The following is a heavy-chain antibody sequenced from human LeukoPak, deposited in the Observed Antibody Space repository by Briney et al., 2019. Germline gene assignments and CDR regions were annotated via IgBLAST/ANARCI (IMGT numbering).Heavy chain of an antibody. Sequence: PGRSLRLSCAASGFTFRNYAMHWVRQAPGKGLEWVAVILHDGSNKYYADSVKGRFTISSDNSKNTLYLQMNSLRAEDAALYYYARGDCGGDCYLSMVTYDIWGQGTKVTVSS. J-gene: IGHJ3*02. CDR1: GFTFRNYA. D-gene: IGHD2-21*02. V-gene: IGHV3-30-3*01. CDR3: ARGDCGGDCYLSMVTYDI. CDR2: ILHDGSNK.